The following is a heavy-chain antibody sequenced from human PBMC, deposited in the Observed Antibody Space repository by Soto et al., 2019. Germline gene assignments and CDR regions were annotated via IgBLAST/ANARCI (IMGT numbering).Heavy chain of an antibody. CDR2: ISYDGSNK. CDR3: ARPLWRNDYNWGYFDL. J-gene: IGHJ2*01. Sequence: QVQLVESGGGVVQPGRSLRLSCAASGLTFSSYAMHWVRQAPGKGLEWVAVISYDGSNKYYADSVKGRFTISRDNSKNPLYLQMNSRRAEDTAVYYWARPLWRNDYNWGYFDLWGRGPLVTVSS. V-gene: IGHV3-30-3*01. CDR1: GLTFSSYA. D-gene: IGHD4-4*01.